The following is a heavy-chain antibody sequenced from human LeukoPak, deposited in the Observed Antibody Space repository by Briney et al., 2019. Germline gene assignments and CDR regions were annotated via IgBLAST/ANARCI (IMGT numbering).Heavy chain of an antibody. CDR1: GYTFTSYY. Sequence: ASVKVSCKASGYTFTSYYMHWVRRAPGQGLEGRGIFNPSGGSTSYAQKFQGRVTMTRDTSTSTVYMELSSLRSEDTAVYYCARDPSKYSGYDTPPDYWGQGTLVTVS. CDR2: FNPSGGST. J-gene: IGHJ4*02. D-gene: IGHD5-12*01. CDR3: ARDPSKYSGYDTPPDY. V-gene: IGHV1-46*01.